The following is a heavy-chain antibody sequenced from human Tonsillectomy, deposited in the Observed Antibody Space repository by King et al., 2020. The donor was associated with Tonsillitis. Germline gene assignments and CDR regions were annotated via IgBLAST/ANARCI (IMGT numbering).Heavy chain of an antibody. CDR1: GASISTNDW. V-gene: IGHV4-4*02. J-gene: IGHJ4*02. CDR2: IYHSGSI. D-gene: IGHD2-15*01. Sequence: VQLQESGPGLVKPSGTLSLTCAVSGASISTNDWWSWVRQPPGKGLEWIGEIYHSGSINYNPSLKSRVTMSVDTSKNQFSLKMSSVTAADTAVYFCARVLYRREASLWGQGPLVTVSP. CDR3: ARVLYRREASL.